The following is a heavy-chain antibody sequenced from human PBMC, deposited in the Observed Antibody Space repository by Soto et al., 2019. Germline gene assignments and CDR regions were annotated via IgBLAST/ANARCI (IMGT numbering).Heavy chain of an antibody. CDR1: GFKFSDYY. J-gene: IGHJ4*02. CDR2: ISSSGTGI. V-gene: IGHV3-11*01. Sequence: GSLRLSCAASGFKFSDYYMIWIRQAPGKGLEWVSYISSSGTGIYYGDSVKGRFTISRDNPKNSLYLQMNSLRAEDTAVYYCAKARSRDFDYWGQGTMGSVSA. CDR3: AKARSRDFDY. D-gene: IGHD3-10*01.